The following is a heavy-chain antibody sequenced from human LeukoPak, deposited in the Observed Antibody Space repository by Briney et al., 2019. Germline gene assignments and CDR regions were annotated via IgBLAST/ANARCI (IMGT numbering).Heavy chain of an antibody. CDR2: IYYNENT. D-gene: IGHD2-15*01. CDR3: ARQLAAGNDAFDI. Sequence: SETLSLTCTVSGVYIYSSTYYWAWLRQPPGKGLEFIGSIYYNENTYSNPSLRSRLTISVDTSTNQFSLRLNSVTAADTAVYYCARQLAAGNDAFDIWGQGTMVTVSS. CDR1: GVYIYSSTYY. V-gene: IGHV4-39*01. J-gene: IGHJ3*02.